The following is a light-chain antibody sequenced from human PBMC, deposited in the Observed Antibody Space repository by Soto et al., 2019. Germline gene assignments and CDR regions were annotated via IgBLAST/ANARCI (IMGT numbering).Light chain of an antibody. CDR2: GAS. Sequence: EIVLTQSPGTLSLSPGERATLSCRASRSISSTYLAWYQQKPGQAPRLLIYGASSRATGIPDRFSGSGSGTDVTLTISRLESEDFAVYYCQQYGGSPPYTFGQGTKLEIK. CDR3: QQYGGSPPYT. V-gene: IGKV3-20*01. CDR1: RSISSTY. J-gene: IGKJ2*01.